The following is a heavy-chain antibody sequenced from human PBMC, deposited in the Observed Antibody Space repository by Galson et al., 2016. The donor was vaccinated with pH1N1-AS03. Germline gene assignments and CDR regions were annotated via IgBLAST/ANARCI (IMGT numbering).Heavy chain of an antibody. CDR1: GGSFNNYY. Sequence: SETLSLTCAVYGGSFNNYYWNWIRQSPGKGLEWVGEINHSGSTDYNPSLKSRVTISVDPSKNQISLNLNSVTAADTAAYYCARGSYSSGWYRGRNAFEIWGQGTMVTVSS. D-gene: IGHD6-19*01. V-gene: IGHV4-34*01. CDR3: ARGSYSSGWYRGRNAFEI. CDR2: INHSGST. J-gene: IGHJ3*02.